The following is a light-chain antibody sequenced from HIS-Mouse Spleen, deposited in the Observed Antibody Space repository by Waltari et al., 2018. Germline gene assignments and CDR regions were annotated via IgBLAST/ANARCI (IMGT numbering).Light chain of an antibody. J-gene: IGLJ1*01. Sequence: QSVLTQPPSASGTPGQRVTISCSGSSSNIGGNYVSWYQQLPGTAPKLLINGNTQRPSGVPDQFSGSKSGTSASRAIGGLRSEKEADYYCAAWNDSLGGYYVFGTGTKVTVL. CDR3: AAWNDSLGGYYV. CDR2: GNT. V-gene: IGLV1-47*01. CDR1: SSNIGGNY.